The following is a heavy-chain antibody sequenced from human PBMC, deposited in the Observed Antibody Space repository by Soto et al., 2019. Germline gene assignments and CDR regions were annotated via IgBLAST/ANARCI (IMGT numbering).Heavy chain of an antibody. CDR1: GGTFSSYA. D-gene: IGHD2-2*01. CDR3: ASFCDIVGLPAAPPSYHGMDV. Sequence: SVKVSCKASGGTFSSYAISWVRQAPGQGLEWMGGIIPIFGTANYAQKFLGRVTITADESTSTAYMELSSLTSDDTAEYYCASFCDIVGLPAAPPSYHGMDVWGQGTTVTVSS. CDR2: IIPIFGTA. V-gene: IGHV1-69*13. J-gene: IGHJ6*02.